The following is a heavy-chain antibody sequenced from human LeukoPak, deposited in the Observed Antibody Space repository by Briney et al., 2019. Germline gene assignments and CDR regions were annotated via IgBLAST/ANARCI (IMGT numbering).Heavy chain of an antibody. Sequence: GGSLRLSCAASGFPFSSYAMHWVRQAPGKGLEWVAMIWYNGKNKHYADSVKGRFTISRDNSKNTLDLQMNSLRADDTAVYYCVRDPSNSGWAFDYWGQGTLVTVSS. V-gene: IGHV3-33*08. J-gene: IGHJ4*02. CDR3: VRDPSNSGWAFDY. CDR2: IWYNGKNK. CDR1: GFPFSSYA. D-gene: IGHD6-19*01.